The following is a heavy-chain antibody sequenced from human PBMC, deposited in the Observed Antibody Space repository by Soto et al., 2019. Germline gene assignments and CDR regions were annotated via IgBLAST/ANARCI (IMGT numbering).Heavy chain of an antibody. CDR2: IYYSGST. V-gene: IGHV4-31*01. J-gene: IGHJ3*02. D-gene: IGHD6-13*01. Sequence: QVQLQESGPGLVKPSQTLSLTCTVSGGSISSGGYYWSWIRQHPGKGLEWIGYIYYSGSTYYNPSLKSLFTISVDTSKNQFSLKLSSVTAADTAVYYCARDRSSWYSLDAFDIWGQGTMVTVSS. CDR3: ARDRSSWYSLDAFDI. CDR1: GGSISSGGYY.